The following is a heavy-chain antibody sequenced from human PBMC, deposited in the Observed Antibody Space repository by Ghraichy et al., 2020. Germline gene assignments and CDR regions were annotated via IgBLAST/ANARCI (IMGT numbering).Heavy chain of an antibody. Sequence: GGSLRLSCSASGFTFSIYAMHWVRQAPGKGLEYVSGCSTYGGPTYYADSVRGRFTIYKDNSKNTLYLQMNRLTPEDTAVYYCVKDKGSIIRDFDYWGQGTLVSFSS. CDR3: VKDKGSIIRDFDY. J-gene: IGHJ4*02. CDR1: GFTFSIYA. V-gene: IGHV3-64D*06. D-gene: IGHD3-3*01. CDR2: CSTYGGPT.